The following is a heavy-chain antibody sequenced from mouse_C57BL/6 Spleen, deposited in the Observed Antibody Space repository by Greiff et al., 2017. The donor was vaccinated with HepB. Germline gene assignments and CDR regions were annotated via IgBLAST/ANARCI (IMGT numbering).Heavy chain of an antibody. D-gene: IGHD2-4*01. Sequence: EVKLLQSGGCLLKPGASLKLSCAASGFTFSDYGMHWVRQAPEKGLEWVAYISSGSSTIYYADTVKGRFTISRDNAKNTLFLQMTSLRSEDTAMYYCAREGPLYDEYPGAIDYWGQGTPATVSS. CDR3: AREGPLYDEYPGAIDY. J-gene: IGHJ4*01. CDR2: ISSGSSTI. V-gene: IGHV5-17*01. CDR1: GFTFSDYG.